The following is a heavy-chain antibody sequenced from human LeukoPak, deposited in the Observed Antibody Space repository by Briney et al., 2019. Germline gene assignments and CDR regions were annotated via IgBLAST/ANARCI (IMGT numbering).Heavy chain of an antibody. J-gene: IGHJ4*02. D-gene: IGHD3-22*01. V-gene: IGHV3-48*01. CDR1: GFTFSSYA. CDR2: ISSSSSTI. CDR3: ARDRGYYDY. Sequence: GGSLRLSCAASGFTFSSYAMNWVRQAPGKGLEWVSYISSSSSTIYYADSVKGRFTISRDNAKNSLYLQMNSLRAEDTAVYYCARDRGYYDYWGQGTLVTVSS.